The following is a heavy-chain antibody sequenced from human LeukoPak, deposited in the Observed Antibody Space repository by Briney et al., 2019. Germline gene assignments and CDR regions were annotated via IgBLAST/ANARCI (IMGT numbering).Heavy chain of an antibody. CDR2: MYYSGST. Sequence: AETLFLTCTVSGGSISSHYWSWIRQPPGKGLEWIGYMYYSGSTTYNPSLKTRVTISVDTPKKKFSLRLSSVTAADTAVYYCARHGTISSESYFDYWGQGALLTVAS. CDR1: GGSISSHY. CDR3: ARHGTISSESYFDY. D-gene: IGHD1-14*01. J-gene: IGHJ4*02. V-gene: IGHV4-59*08.